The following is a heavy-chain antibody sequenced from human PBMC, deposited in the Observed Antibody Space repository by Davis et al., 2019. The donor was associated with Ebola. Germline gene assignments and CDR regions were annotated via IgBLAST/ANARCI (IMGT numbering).Heavy chain of an antibody. CDR3: ARDTSY. CDR2: IYHSGST. V-gene: IGHV4-30-2*01. J-gene: IGHJ4*02. Sequence: MPSDTLSLTCTVSGCSISSGGYSWSWIRQPPGKGLEWIGYIYHSGSTYYNPSLKSRVTISVDRSKNQFSLKLSSVTAADTAVYYCARDTSYWGQGTLVTVSS. CDR1: GCSISSGGYS. D-gene: IGHD3-16*01.